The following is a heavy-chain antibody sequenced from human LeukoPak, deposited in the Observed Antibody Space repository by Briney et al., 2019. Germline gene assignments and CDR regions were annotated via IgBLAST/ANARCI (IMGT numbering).Heavy chain of an antibody. J-gene: IGHJ4*02. V-gene: IGHV3-21*01. D-gene: IGHD3-10*01. Sequence: GGSLRLSCAASTFTFSSYTMNWVRQAPGTGLGWVSSISSSGSYIYYADSLKGRFTVSRDNARKSLYLQMNSLRAEDTAVYYCASGVHRGYYFDYWGQGTLVTVSS. CDR2: ISSSGSYI. CDR1: TFTFSSYT. CDR3: ASGVHRGYYFDY.